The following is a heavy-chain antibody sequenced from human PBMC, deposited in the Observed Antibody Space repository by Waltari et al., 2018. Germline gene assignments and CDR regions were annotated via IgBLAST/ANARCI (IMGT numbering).Heavy chain of an antibody. CDR3: ARAVDVADY. J-gene: IGHJ4*02. CDR2: IKHDGTTK. CDR1: GFTFSRDW. D-gene: IGHD5-12*01. Sequence: EIQVVESGGGLVQPGGSLRISCTASGFTFSRDWMRWVRQAPGKGLEWVANIKHDGTTKFYLDSVKGRFTSSRDNAQNTVDLQMNSLRVEDTALYYCARAVDVADYWGQGTLVTVSS. V-gene: IGHV3-7*01.